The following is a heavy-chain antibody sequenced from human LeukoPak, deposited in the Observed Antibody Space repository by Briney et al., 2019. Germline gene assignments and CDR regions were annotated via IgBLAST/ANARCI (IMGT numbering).Heavy chain of an antibody. V-gene: IGHV1-46*01. CDR3: ARDQEGFDY. CDR2: IYPRDGST. CDR1: GYTFTSNY. J-gene: IGHJ4*02. Sequence: ASVKVSCKASGYTFTSNYIHWVRQAPGQGLEWMGMIYPRDGSTSYAQKFQGRVTVTRDTSTSTVHMELSGLRSENTAVYYCARDQEGFDYWGQGTLVTVSS.